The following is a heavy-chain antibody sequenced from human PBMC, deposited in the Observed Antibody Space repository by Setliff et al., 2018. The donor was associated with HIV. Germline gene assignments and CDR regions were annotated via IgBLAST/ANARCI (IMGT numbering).Heavy chain of an antibody. Sequence: SETLSLTCTVSGGSISSYYWSWIRQPPGKGLEWIGYIYTSGSVNYNPSLNSRVTISVDTSKNQFSLKLSSVTAADTAVYYCEVAGQWGQGTLVTVSS. CDR1: GGSISSYY. CDR3: EVAGQ. D-gene: IGHD6-19*01. J-gene: IGHJ4*02. CDR2: IYTSGSV. V-gene: IGHV4-4*09.